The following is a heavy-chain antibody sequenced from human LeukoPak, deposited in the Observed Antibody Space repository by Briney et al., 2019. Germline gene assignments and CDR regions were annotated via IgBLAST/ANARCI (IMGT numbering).Heavy chain of an antibody. J-gene: IGHJ4*02. V-gene: IGHV3-23*01. CDR3: VKSGTFFLYYFDS. CDR2: ISGSSDTT. D-gene: IGHD1-26*01. Sequence: PGGSLRLSCTASGFTFSNYAVSWVRQAPRKGLEWISGISGSSDTTYYADAVKGRFTISRDNSKNTLFLQMSSLRAEDTAVYYCVKSGTFFLYYFDSWGQGTQLTVSS. CDR1: GFTFSNYA.